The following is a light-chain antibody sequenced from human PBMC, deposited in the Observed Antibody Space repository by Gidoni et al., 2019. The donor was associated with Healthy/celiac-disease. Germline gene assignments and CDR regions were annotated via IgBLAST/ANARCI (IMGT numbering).Light chain of an antibody. Sequence: PGQRVTISCSGSSSNIGSNYVYWYQQLPGTAPKLLIYRNNQRPSGVPDRFSGSKSGTSASLAISGLRSEDEADYYCAAWDDSLSGVVFGGGTKLTVL. J-gene: IGLJ2*01. CDR3: AAWDDSLSGVV. CDR2: RNN. V-gene: IGLV1-47*01. CDR1: SSNIGSNY.